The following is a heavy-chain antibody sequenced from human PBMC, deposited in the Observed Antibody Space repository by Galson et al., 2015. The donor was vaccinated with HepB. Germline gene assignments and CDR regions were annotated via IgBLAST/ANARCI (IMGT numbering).Heavy chain of an antibody. CDR2: ISGYNGET. CDR1: GYTFTRYG. J-gene: IGHJ4*01. Sequence: SVKVSCKASGYTFTRYGISWVRQAPGQGLEWMGWISGYNGETKYAQKLQGRVTMTTDTSTSTVYMVLRSLRSDDTAVYYCARGGIATIGGQTFGYWGHGTLVTVSS. V-gene: IGHV1-18*01. D-gene: IGHD5-24*01. CDR3: ARGGIATIGGQTFGY.